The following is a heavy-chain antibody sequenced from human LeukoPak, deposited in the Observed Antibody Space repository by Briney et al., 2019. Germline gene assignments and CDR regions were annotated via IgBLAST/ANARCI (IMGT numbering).Heavy chain of an antibody. Sequence: PGGSLRLSCAASGFTFSSYGMHWVRQAPGEGLEYVSAISNNGVRTYYADSVKGRFTISRDNSKNTLDLQMSSLRAKDTAVYYCVKDLSGSYTFDHWGQGTLVTVSS. CDR1: GFTFSSYG. J-gene: IGHJ4*02. V-gene: IGHV3-64D*09. CDR2: ISNNGVRT. D-gene: IGHD1-26*01. CDR3: VKDLSGSYTFDH.